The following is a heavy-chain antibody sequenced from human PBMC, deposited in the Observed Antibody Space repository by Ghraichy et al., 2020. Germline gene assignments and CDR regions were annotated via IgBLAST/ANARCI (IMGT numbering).Heavy chain of an antibody. J-gene: IGHJ4*02. CDR1: GFTFSSYE. D-gene: IGHD3-3*01. V-gene: IGHV3-48*03. Sequence: GGSLRLSCAASGFTFSSYEMNWVRQAPGKGLEWVSYISSSGSTIYYADSVKGRFTISRDNAKNSLYLQMNSLRAEDTAVYYCARGGRFLEWLLFFDYWGQGTLVTVSS. CDR2: ISSSGSTI. CDR3: ARGGRFLEWLLFFDY.